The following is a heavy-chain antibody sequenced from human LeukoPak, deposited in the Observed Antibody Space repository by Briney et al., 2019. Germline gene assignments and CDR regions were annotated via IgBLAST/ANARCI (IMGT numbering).Heavy chain of an antibody. CDR3: AREGRQDYVYFDC. Sequence: PSETLSLTCTVSGDSISSYYWSWIRQPPGKGLEWMGYIIYSGNTNYNPSLKSRVTISVDTSKNQFSLRLTSVTAADTAVYYCAREGRQDYVYFDCWGQGTLVTVSS. V-gene: IGHV4-59*01. CDR2: IIYSGNT. J-gene: IGHJ4*02. CDR1: GDSISSYY. D-gene: IGHD4-17*01.